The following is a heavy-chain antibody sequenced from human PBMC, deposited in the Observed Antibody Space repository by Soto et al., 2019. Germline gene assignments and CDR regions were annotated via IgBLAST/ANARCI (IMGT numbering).Heavy chain of an antibody. CDR3: ARELGETGPVCFYY. CDR2: ISYDGSNK. D-gene: IGHD3-16*01. Sequence: GGSLRLSCAASGFTFSSYAMHWVRQAPGKGLEWVAVISYDGSNKYYADSVKGRFTISRDNSKNTLYLQMNSLRAEDTAVYYCARELGETGPVCFYYWGQGTLVTVSS. V-gene: IGHV3-30-3*01. CDR1: GFTFSSYA. J-gene: IGHJ4*02.